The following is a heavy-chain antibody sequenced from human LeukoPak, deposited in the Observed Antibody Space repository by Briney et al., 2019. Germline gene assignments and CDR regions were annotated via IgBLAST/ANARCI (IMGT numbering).Heavy chain of an antibody. V-gene: IGHV1-46*01. CDR1: GYTFTSYY. J-gene: IGHJ4*02. CDR2: INPSGGST. Sequence: ASVKVSCKASGYTFTSYYMHWVRQAPGQGLEWMGIINPSGGSTSYAQKFQGRVTMTRDTSTSSVYMELSSLRSEDTAVYYCARVSGIVGATSGFDYWGQGTLVTVSS. D-gene: IGHD1-26*01. CDR3: ARVSGIVGATSGFDY.